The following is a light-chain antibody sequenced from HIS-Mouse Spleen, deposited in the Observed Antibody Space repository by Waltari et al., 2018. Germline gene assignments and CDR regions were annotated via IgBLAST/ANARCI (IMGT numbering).Light chain of an antibody. CDR1: SSDVGGYNY. V-gene: IGLV2-14*03. CDR2: DVS. CDR3: SSYTSSSTRV. Sequence: QSALTQPASVSGSPGQSITISCTGTSSDVGGYNYVSWYQQHPGKAPKPMIYDVSNRPSGVSNRLSGSKSGNTASLTISGLQAEDEADYYCSSYTSSSTRVFGGGTKLTVL. J-gene: IGLJ3*02.